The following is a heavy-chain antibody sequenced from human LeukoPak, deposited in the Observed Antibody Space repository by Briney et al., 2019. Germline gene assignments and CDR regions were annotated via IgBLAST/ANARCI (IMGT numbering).Heavy chain of an antibody. CDR1: GGTFSSYA. J-gene: IGHJ3*02. V-gene: IGHV1-8*02. CDR3: AIEYYDSSGYI. Sequence: ASVKVSCKASGGTFSSYAISWVRQATGQGLEWMGWMNPNSGNTGYAQKFQGRVTMTRNTSISTAYMELSSLRSEDTAVYYCAIEYYDSSGYIWGQGTMVTVSS. CDR2: MNPNSGNT. D-gene: IGHD3-22*01.